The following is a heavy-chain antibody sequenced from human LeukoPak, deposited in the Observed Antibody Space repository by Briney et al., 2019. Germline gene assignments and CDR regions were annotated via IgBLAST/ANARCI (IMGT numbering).Heavy chain of an antibody. D-gene: IGHD4-17*01. Sequence: SVKVSCKASGGTFSSYAISWVRQAPGQGLEWMGGIIPIFGTANYAQKFQGRVIMTRNTSISTAYMELSSLRSEDTAVYYCARVGHGSDYGDELDYWGQGTLVTVSS. V-gene: IGHV1-69*05. CDR1: GGTFSSYA. CDR3: ARVGHGSDYGDELDY. CDR2: IIPIFGTA. J-gene: IGHJ4*02.